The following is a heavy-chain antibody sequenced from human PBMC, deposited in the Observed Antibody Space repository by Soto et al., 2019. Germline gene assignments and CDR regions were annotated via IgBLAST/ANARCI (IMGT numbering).Heavy chain of an antibody. J-gene: IGHJ4*02. CDR3: VRLNPTQVAGPAFDY. V-gene: IGHV4-39*01. CDR1: GGSISSSSYY. CDR2: IYYSGST. D-gene: IGHD6-19*01. Sequence: QLQLQESGPGLVKPSETLSLTCTVSGGSISSSSYYWGWIRQPPGKGLEWIGSIYYSGSTYYNPSLKSRVTISVDTSKNQFSLKLSSVTAADTAVYYCVRLNPTQVAGPAFDYWGQGTLVTVSS.